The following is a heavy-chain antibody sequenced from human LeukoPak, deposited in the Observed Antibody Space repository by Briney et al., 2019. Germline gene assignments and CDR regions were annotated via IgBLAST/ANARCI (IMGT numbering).Heavy chain of an antibody. D-gene: IGHD6-19*01. J-gene: IGHJ4*02. CDR1: GFTFSSFG. V-gene: IGHV3-23*01. CDR3: ARSGFYNSGWFDY. CDR2: ISSTGGTA. Sequence: PGGSLRLSCAASGFTFSSFGMSWVRQAPGKGLEWVSAISSTGGTAYYADSVKGRFTISRDNSKNTLYLQMNSLRAEDTAVYYCARSGFYNSGWFDYWGQGTLVTVSS.